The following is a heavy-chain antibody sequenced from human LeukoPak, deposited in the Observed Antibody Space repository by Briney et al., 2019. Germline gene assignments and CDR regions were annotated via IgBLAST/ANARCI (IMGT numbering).Heavy chain of an antibody. J-gene: IGHJ6*02. V-gene: IGHV3-23*01. CDR1: GFIFSNYA. CDR2: ISGSGAST. D-gene: IGHD3-10*01. Sequence: GGSLRLSCAASGFIFSNYAMSWVRQAPGKGLEWVSVISGSGASTYYADSVKGRFTISRDNSKNTLYLQMNSLRAEDTAVYYCAKTLGYYGSRSYSSHYGMDVWGQGTTVTVSS. CDR3: AKTLGYYGSRSYSSHYGMDV.